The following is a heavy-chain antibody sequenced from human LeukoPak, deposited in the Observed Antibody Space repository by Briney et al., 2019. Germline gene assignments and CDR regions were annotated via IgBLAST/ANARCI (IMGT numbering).Heavy chain of an antibody. CDR1: GGSISSYY. V-gene: IGHV4-59*01. Sequence: SETLSLTCTVSGGSISSYYWSWIRQPPGKGLEWIGYIYYSGSTNYNPSLKSRVTISVDTSKNQFSLKLSSVTAADTAVYYCARQWGRLGFDYWGQGTPVTVSS. CDR3: ARQWGRLGFDY. J-gene: IGHJ4*02. CDR2: IYYSGST. D-gene: IGHD6-19*01.